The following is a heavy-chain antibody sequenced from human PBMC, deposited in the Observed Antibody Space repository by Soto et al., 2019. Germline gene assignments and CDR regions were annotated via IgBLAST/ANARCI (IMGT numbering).Heavy chain of an antibody. J-gene: IGHJ4*02. CDR2: IYWDDDK. CDR3: AHGTMTFYF. Sequence: SGPTLVNPTQTLTLTCTFSGFSVSTSGVGVGWIRQPPGKALEWLALIYWDDDKRYNPSLKSRLTIIKDTSKNQVVLTLTNMDPVDTATYYCAHGTMTFYFWGQGALVTVSS. V-gene: IGHV2-5*02. CDR1: GFSVSTSGVG. D-gene: IGHD3-22*01.